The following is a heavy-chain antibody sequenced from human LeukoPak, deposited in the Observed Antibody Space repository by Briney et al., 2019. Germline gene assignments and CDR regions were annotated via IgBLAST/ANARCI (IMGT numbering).Heavy chain of an antibody. CDR3: ARGGSSYEFDY. D-gene: IGHD1-26*01. Sequence: GRSLRLSCAASGVTFSSYGMHWVRQAPGKGLEWVAVISYDGSNKYYADSVKGRFTISRDNSKNTLYLQMNSLRAEDTAVYYCARGGSSYEFDYWGQGPLVTVSS. V-gene: IGHV3-30*03. CDR1: GVTFSSYG. J-gene: IGHJ4*02. CDR2: ISYDGSNK.